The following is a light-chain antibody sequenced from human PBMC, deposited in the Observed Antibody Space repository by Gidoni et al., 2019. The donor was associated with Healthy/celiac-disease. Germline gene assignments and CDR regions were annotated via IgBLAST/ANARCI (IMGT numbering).Light chain of an antibody. CDR3: QKYNSAPPGFT. V-gene: IGKV1-27*01. CDR1: QGISNY. Sequence: DIQMTQSPSPLSASVGDRVTITCRASQGISNYLAWYQQKPGKVPKLLIYAASTLQSGVPSRFSGSGSGTDFALTISSLQPEDVATYYCQKYNSAPPGFTFGPGTKVDIK. J-gene: IGKJ3*01. CDR2: AAS.